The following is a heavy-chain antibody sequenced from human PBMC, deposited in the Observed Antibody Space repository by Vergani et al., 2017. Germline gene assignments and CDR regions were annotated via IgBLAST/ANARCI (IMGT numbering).Heavy chain of an antibody. J-gene: IGHJ5*02. V-gene: IGHV4-31*03. D-gene: IGHD1-14*01. CDR3: ARCWGGKGPEEPNWFDP. Sequence: QVQLQESGPGLVKPSQTLSLTCTVSGGSISSGGYYWSWIRQHPGKGLEWFGYIHYSGSTYHNPPHKSRVTISVDTSKNQFSLKLSSVTAAGTAVYYCARCWGGKGPEEPNWFDPWGQGTLVTVSS. CDR2: IHYSGST. CDR1: GGSISSGGYY.